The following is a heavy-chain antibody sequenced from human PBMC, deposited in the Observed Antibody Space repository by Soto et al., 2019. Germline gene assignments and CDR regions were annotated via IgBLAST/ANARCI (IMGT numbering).Heavy chain of an antibody. CDR1: GDSVSSNSAA. Sequence: PSQTLSLTCVISGDSVSSNSAAWNWIRQSPSRGLEWLGRTYYRSRWYNDYAVSVRSRITVNADTSKNQFSLHLNSVTPEDTAVYYCARDVPRFDPWGQGTLVTVSS. CDR2: TYYRSRWYN. V-gene: IGHV6-1*01. CDR3: ARDVPRFDP. J-gene: IGHJ5*02.